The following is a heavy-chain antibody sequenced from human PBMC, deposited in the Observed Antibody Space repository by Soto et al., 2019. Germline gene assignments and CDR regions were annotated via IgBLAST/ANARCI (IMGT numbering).Heavy chain of an antibody. J-gene: IGHJ4*02. CDR1: GFTFSGYS. Sequence: EVQLVESGGGLVQWGGSLRLSCAASGFTFSGYSVNWVRQAPGKGLEGVSYISSGSKTIYYAESVKGRFTVSRDNARNSQYLQMNSLRDEDTAVYYCAREDILGVRSFDYWGQGSLVTVSA. D-gene: IGHD3-9*01. CDR2: ISSGSKTI. V-gene: IGHV3-48*02. CDR3: AREDILGVRSFDY.